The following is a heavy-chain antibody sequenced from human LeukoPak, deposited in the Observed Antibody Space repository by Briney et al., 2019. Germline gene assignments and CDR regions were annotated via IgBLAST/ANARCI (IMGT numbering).Heavy chain of an antibody. J-gene: IGHJ4*02. CDR1: GYTFSRHG. V-gene: IGHV1-18*01. CDR3: AKDIHPGLDSGASCCFDY. CDR2: VSGYNGNR. D-gene: IGHD3-22*01. Sequence: EASVTVSFKTSGYTFSRHGITWVRQAPGQGLEWMGWVSGYNGNRNYAQNVQGRVTMNTDTSTNTAYMELRSLRSDDTAVYYCAKDIHPGLDSGASCCFDYWGQGTPVTVSS.